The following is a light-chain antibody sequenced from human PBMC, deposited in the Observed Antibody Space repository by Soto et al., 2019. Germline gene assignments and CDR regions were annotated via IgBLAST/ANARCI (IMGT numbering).Light chain of an antibody. J-gene: IGKJ4*01. Sequence: DIQMTQSPSSLSVSVGERVTITCRASQGITNYLAWYQQKPGKIPKLLIYGASTLQPGVPSRFSGSGSGTDFTLTISGLQPEDVATYYCQKYNSAPLTFGGGTKVEIK. CDR3: QKYNSAPLT. CDR1: QGITNY. CDR2: GAS. V-gene: IGKV1-27*01.